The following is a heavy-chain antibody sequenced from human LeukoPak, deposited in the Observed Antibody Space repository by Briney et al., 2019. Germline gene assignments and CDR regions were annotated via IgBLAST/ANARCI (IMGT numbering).Heavy chain of an antibody. Sequence: SETLSLTCTVSGGSISSYYWSWIRQPPGKGLAWIGYIYYGGSTNYNPSLKSRVTISVDTSKNQFSLRLTSVTAADTAVYYCAKGPNWFDPWGQGTLVTVSS. J-gene: IGHJ5*02. V-gene: IGHV4-59*01. CDR2: IYYGGST. CDR1: GGSISSYY. CDR3: AKGPNWFDP.